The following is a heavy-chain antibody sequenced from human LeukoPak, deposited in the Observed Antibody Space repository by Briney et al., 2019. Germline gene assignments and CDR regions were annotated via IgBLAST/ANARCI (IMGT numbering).Heavy chain of an antibody. CDR3: ARGAYGSGSHIGDY. CDR1: GFTFSSYS. J-gene: IGHJ4*02. CDR2: ISSSSSYI. V-gene: IGHV3-21*01. Sequence: PGGSLRLSCAASGFTFSSYSMNWVRQAPGKGLEWVSSISSSSSYIYYADSVKGRFTISRDNAKNSLYLQMNSLRAEDTAVYYCARGAYGSGSHIGDYWGQGTLVTVSS. D-gene: IGHD3-10*01.